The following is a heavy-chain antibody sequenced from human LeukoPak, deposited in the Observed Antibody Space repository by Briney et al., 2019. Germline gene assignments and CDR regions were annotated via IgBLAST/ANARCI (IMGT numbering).Heavy chain of an antibody. Sequence: SETLSLTCTVSGGSIGGYYWSWIRQPPGKGLEWIGYIYYSGTTHYNPSLKSRVTKSLDTSKNQFSLKLSSVTAADTAVYYCARDRGVVANFYFNYWGQGTLVTVSS. CDR3: ARDRGVVANFYFNY. V-gene: IGHV4-30-4*01. D-gene: IGHD5-12*01. CDR1: GGSIGGYY. CDR2: IYYSGTT. J-gene: IGHJ4*02.